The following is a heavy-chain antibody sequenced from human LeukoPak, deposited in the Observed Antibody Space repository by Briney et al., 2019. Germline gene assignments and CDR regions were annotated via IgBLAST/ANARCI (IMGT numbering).Heavy chain of an antibody. CDR3: ARDQRWLQADY. Sequence: ASVKVSCKASGYTFTRYNMHWVRQAPGQGLKWMGFVNCRDASTTYAQKFQGRVTMTRDTSTSTVYMELSGLRSEDTAVYHCARDQRWLQADYWGQGTQVTVSS. CDR2: VNCRDAST. V-gene: IGHV1-46*01. J-gene: IGHJ4*02. D-gene: IGHD5-24*01. CDR1: GYTFTRYN.